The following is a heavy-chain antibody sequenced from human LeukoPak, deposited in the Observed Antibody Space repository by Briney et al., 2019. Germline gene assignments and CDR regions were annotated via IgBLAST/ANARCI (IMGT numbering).Heavy chain of an antibody. D-gene: IGHD6-19*01. CDR3: AREDSSGWHLDY. Sequence: SVKVSCKASGGTFSSYAISWVRQAPGQGLEWMGRIIPIFGTANYAQKFQGRVTITTDESTSTAYMELSSLRSEDTAVYYCAREDSSGWHLDYWGQGTLVTVSS. J-gene: IGHJ4*02. CDR2: IIPIFGTA. V-gene: IGHV1-69*05. CDR1: GGTFSSYA.